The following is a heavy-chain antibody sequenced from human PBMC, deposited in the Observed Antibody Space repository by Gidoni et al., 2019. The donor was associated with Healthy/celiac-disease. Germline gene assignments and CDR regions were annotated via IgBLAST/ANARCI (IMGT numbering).Heavy chain of an antibody. D-gene: IGHD6-19*01. CDR3: ARDRRLIQRSGWHAGYYFDY. CDR2: IYHSGST. CDR1: GYSISSGYY. J-gene: IGHJ4*02. Sequence: QVQLQESGPGLVKPSETLSLTCAVSGYSISSGYYWGWIRQPPGKGLEWIGSIYHSGSTYYNPSLKSRVTISVDTSKTQFSLKLSSVTAADTAVYYCARDRRLIQRSGWHAGYYFDYWGQGTLVTVSS. V-gene: IGHV4-38-2*02.